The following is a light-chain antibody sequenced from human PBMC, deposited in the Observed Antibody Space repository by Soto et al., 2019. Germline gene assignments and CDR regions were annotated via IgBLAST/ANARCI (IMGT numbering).Light chain of an antibody. Sequence: EIVMTQSAATLSVSPGERATLSCRASQNVNYNLAWYPQKPGQAPRLLIYGASTRATGIPARFSGSGSGTEFTLTISSLQSEDFAVYYCQQYNNWPRTFGQGTKV. CDR2: GAS. V-gene: IGKV3-15*01. CDR1: QNVNYN. J-gene: IGKJ1*01. CDR3: QQYNNWPRT.